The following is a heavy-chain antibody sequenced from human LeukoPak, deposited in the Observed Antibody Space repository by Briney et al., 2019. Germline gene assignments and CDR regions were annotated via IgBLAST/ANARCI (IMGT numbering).Heavy chain of an antibody. CDR3: ARGSGAVWLSSS. D-gene: IGHD3-22*01. CDR1: GVSISSYY. CDR2: IYYSGIT. J-gene: IGHJ4*02. Sequence: PSETLSLTCTVSGVSISSYYWSWIRQPPGKGLEWMRYIYYSGITNYNPSLKSRVTISVDTSKNQFSLKLSSVTAADTAVYYCARGSGAVWLSSSWGQGTLVTVSS. V-gene: IGHV4-59*01.